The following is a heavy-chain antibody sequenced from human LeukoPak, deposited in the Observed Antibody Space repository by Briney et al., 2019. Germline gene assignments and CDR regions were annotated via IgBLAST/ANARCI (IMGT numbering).Heavy chain of an antibody. D-gene: IGHD3-22*01. CDR2: IYYSGST. CDR3: ARDGSGYGLTLDAFDI. J-gene: IGHJ3*02. V-gene: IGHV4-31*03. Sequence: PSQTLSLTCTVSGGSISSGGYYWSWIRQHPGKGLEWIGYIYYSGSTYYNPSLKSRVTISVDTSKNQFSLKLSSVTAADTAVYYCARDGSGYGLTLDAFDIWGQGTTVTVSS. CDR1: GGSISSGGYY.